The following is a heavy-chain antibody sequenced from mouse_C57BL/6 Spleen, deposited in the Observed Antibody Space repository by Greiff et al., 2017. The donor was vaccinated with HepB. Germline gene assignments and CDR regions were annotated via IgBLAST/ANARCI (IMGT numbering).Heavy chain of an antibody. Sequence: QVQLQQPGAELVMPGASVKLSCKACGYTFTSYWMHWVKQRPGQGLEWIGEIDPSDSYTNYNQKFKGKSTLTVDESSSTAYMQLSSLTSEDSAVYYCARGYYGSSYWYFDVWGTGTTVTVSS. CDR3: ARGYYGSSYWYFDV. CDR1: GYTFTSYW. D-gene: IGHD1-1*01. CDR2: IDPSDSYT. V-gene: IGHV1-69*01. J-gene: IGHJ1*03.